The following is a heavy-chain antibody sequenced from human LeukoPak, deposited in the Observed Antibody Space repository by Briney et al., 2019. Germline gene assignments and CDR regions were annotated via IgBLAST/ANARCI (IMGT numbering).Heavy chain of an antibody. V-gene: IGHV3-33*01. J-gene: IGHJ4*02. CDR2: IWYDGGNK. CDR3: ARRSYGSGSYYLDY. CDR1: GFTFSSYG. D-gene: IGHD3-10*01. Sequence: GGSLRLSCAASGFTFSSYGMHWVRQAPRKGLEWVAVIWYDGGNKYYADSVKGRFTISRDNSKNTLYLQMNSLRAEDTAVYYCARRSYGSGSYYLDYWGREPWSPSPQ.